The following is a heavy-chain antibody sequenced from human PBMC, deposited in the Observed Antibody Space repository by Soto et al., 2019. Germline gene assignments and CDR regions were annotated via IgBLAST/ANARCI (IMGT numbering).Heavy chain of an antibody. D-gene: IGHD2-2*01. CDR2: IIPILGIA. Sequence: QVQLVQSGAEVKKPGSSVKVSCKASGGTFSSYTISWVRQAPGQGLEWMGRIIPILGIANYAQKFQGRVTITADKSTSTAYMELSSLRSEDTAVYYCAREVVPAAIRWWFDPWGQGTLVTVSS. V-gene: IGHV1-69*08. CDR3: AREVVPAAIRWWFDP. CDR1: GGTFSSYT. J-gene: IGHJ5*02.